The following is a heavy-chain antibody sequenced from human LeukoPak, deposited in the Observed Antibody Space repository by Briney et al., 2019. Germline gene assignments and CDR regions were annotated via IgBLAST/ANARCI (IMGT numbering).Heavy chain of an antibody. CDR3: ARSIAVTGKRWLDP. J-gene: IGHJ5*02. CDR2: IHTNGGT. Sequence: SETLSPTCTVSGDSITSGSYYWSWIRQPAGKGPEWIGHIHTNGGTKYNPSLESRVTISLETSDNQFSLELNSVTATDTAVYYCARSIAVTGKRWLDPWGQGTLVTVSS. CDR1: GDSITSGSYY. V-gene: IGHV4-61*09. D-gene: IGHD6-19*01.